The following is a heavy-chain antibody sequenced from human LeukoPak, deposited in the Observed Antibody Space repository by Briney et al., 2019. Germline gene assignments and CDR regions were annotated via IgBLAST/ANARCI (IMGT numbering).Heavy chain of an antibody. Sequence: ASVKVSCKVSGYTLTELSMHWVRQAPGKGREWMGGFDRGDGETMYAQKFQGRVTMTEDTSTDTAYMELSSLRSEDTAVYYCAIRKTYNYNDEGGEWLDPWGQGTLVTVSS. V-gene: IGHV1-24*01. CDR2: FDRGDGET. CDR3: AIRKTYNYNDEGGEWLDP. D-gene: IGHD1-1*01. J-gene: IGHJ5*02. CDR1: GYTLTELS.